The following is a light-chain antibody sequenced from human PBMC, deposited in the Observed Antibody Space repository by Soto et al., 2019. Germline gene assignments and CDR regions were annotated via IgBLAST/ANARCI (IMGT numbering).Light chain of an antibody. CDR1: ISDVGRYNY. CDR3: NSYADTNTYV. Sequence: HSVVTQHPSACGSPGQSFTISCTGTISDVGRYNYVSWYQHHPGKAPKLIIYDVSQRPSGVPDRFSGSKSGNTASLTVSGLQAEDEADYYCNSYADTNTYVFGTGSKVTV. V-gene: IGLV2-8*01. J-gene: IGLJ1*01. CDR2: DVS.